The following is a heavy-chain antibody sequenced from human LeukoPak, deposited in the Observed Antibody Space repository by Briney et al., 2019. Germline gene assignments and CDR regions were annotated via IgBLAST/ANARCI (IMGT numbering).Heavy chain of an antibody. V-gene: IGHV4-30-4*01. Sequence: SETLSLTCTLSGGSISSGDYYWSWIRQPPGKGLEWIGYIYYSGSTYYNPSLKSRVTISVDTSKNQFSLKLSSVTAADTAVYYCARSFGPGLAAAGPSLYWGQGTLVTVSS. CDR3: ARSFGPGLAAAGPSLY. CDR2: IYYSGST. J-gene: IGHJ4*02. D-gene: IGHD6-13*01. CDR1: GGSISSGDYY.